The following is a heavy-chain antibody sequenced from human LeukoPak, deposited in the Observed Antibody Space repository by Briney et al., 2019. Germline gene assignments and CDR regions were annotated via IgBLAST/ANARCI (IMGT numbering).Heavy chain of an antibody. D-gene: IGHD6-13*01. J-gene: IGHJ6*02. CDR2: IYGDGTTT. CDR3: AKHAAAAGHGMDV. Sequence: GGSLRLSCAASGYSFINYWIHCVRQAPGKGLVWVSRIYGDGTTTSYADSVKGRFTISRDNAKKTLYLQMNSLRAEDTAVYYCAKHAAAAGHGMDVWGQGTTVTVSS. CDR1: GYSFINYW. V-gene: IGHV3-74*01.